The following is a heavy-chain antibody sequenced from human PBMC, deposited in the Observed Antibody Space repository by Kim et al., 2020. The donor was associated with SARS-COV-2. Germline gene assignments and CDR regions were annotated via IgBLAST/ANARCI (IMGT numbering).Heavy chain of an antibody. Sequence: GGSLRLSCAASGFTFDDHAMHWVRQVPGKGLEWVSGISFNGDTLGYADSVKGRFTISRDNAKNSLYFQMNSLRAEDTSCYYCAKGGPPYYYYYGMDVGGQGTSVPV. CDR3: AKGGPPYYYYYGMDV. V-gene: IGHV3-9*01. J-gene: IGHJ6*02. CDR2: ISFNGDTL. CDR1: GFTFDDHA.